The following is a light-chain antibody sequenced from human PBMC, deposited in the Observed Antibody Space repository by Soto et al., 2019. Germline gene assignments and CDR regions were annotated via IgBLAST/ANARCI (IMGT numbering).Light chain of an antibody. J-gene: IGKJ2*01. V-gene: IGKV3-15*01. CDR3: QQYNNWLYT. Sequence: EIVMTQSPATLSVSPGERATLSCRASQSISVYLAWYQQKPGQAPRLLIYGASTRATGIPARFSGSGSGTEFTLTISSLQSEDSAVYYCQQYNNWLYTFGQGTKVEIK. CDR1: QSISVY. CDR2: GAS.